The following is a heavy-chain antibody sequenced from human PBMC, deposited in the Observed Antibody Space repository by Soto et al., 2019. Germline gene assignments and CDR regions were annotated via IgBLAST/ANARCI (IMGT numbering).Heavy chain of an antibody. V-gene: IGHV2-5*02. CDR2: IYWDDDK. J-gene: IGHJ1*01. CDR1: GFSLSTSGVG. Sequence: QITLKESGPTLVKPTQTLTLTCTFSGFSLSTSGVGVGWIRQPPGKALEWLALIYWDDDKRYSPSLKSRLIITKDTSKNPVVLTMTNMDRVDTATYYCEHVVWGRFYFHHWGQGTLVTVSS. CDR3: EHVVWGRFYFHH. D-gene: IGHD3-16*01.